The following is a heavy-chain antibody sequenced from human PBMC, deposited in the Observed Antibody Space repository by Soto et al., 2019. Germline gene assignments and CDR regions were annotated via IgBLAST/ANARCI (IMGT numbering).Heavy chain of an antibody. D-gene: IGHD3-22*01. CDR1: GGSFSSYA. CDR3: ARPTLAYNSDRSPYSHAFDI. J-gene: IGHJ3*02. CDR2: IIPIFGSA. Sequence: QVQLVQSGAGVKRPGSSVRVSCKASGGSFSSYAISWVRQAPGQGLEWMGGIIPIFGSANYAQNFQGRVTMTADRSTNTAYMELSSLRPEDTAVYYCARPTLAYNSDRSPYSHAFDIWGQGTMVTVSS. V-gene: IGHV1-69*06.